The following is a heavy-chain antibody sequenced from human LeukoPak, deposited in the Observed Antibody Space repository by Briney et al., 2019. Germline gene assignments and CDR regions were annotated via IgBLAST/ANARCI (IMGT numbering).Heavy chain of an antibody. V-gene: IGHV4-4*07. CDR3: ARALNPLTGTYYFDY. Sequence: PSETLSLTCSVSGASINSHYWTWIRQPAGKGLEWIGRIYISGSPNYSPSLKSRVTMSVDTSKNQFSLNLISVTAADTAVYYCARALNPLTGTYYFDYWGQGTLVTVSP. CDR1: GASINSHY. D-gene: IGHD4/OR15-4a*01. J-gene: IGHJ4*02. CDR2: IYISGSP.